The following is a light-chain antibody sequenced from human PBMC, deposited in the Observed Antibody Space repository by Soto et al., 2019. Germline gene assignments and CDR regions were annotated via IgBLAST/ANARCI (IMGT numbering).Light chain of an antibody. V-gene: IGLV2-14*03. CDR2: DVT. CDR3: SSYTNKDTLL. Sequence: QSALTQPASVSGSPGQSITISCTGTSSDVGGYDHVSWYQQHPGKAPKLIIYDVTVRPSGISRRFSGSKSDYTASLAVSGLQPEDEADYYCSSYTNKDTLLFGGGTKLTVL. J-gene: IGLJ3*02. CDR1: SSDVGGYDH.